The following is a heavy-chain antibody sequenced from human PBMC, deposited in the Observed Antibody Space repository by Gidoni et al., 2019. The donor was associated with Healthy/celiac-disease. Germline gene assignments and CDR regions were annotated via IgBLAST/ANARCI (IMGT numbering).Heavy chain of an antibody. J-gene: IGHJ6*03. V-gene: IGHV3-64*01. CDR2: ISSNGGST. CDR1: GFPFSSYA. CDR3: ARDGRIGGWELPLGYMDV. Sequence: EVQLVESGGGLVQPGGSLRLSCAASGFPFSSYAMHWVRQAPGKGLEYVSAISSNGGSTYYANSVKGRFTISRDNSKNTLYLQMGSLRAEDMAVYYCARDGRIGGWELPLGYMDVWGKGTTVTVSS. D-gene: IGHD1-26*01.